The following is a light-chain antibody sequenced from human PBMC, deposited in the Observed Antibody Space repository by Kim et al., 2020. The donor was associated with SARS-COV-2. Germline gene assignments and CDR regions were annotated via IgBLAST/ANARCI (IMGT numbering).Light chain of an antibody. J-gene: IGLJ1*01. CDR3: CSYTTSSTFV. Sequence: QSVLTQPASVSGSPGQSITISCTGTSSDIGFYNYVSWYQQHPGKAPKLMIYDVNKRPSGVSNRFSGSKSGNTASLTISGLQAEDEADYYCCSYTTSSTFVFGTGTKVTVL. CDR1: SSDIGFYNY. CDR2: DVN. V-gene: IGLV2-14*01.